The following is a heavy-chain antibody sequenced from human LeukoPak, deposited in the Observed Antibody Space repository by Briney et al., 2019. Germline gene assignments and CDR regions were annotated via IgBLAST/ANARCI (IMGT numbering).Heavy chain of an antibody. CDR3: AKVSISSGWYSAFDY. J-gene: IGHJ4*02. D-gene: IGHD6-19*01. CDR1: GFTSSSYA. CDR2: ISGSGGST. Sequence: PGGSQRLSCAASGFTSSSYAMSWVRQAPGKGLEWVSAISGSGGSTYYADSVKGRFTISRDNSKNTLYLQMNSLRAEDTAVYYCAKVSISSGWYSAFDYWGQGTLVTVSS. V-gene: IGHV3-23*01.